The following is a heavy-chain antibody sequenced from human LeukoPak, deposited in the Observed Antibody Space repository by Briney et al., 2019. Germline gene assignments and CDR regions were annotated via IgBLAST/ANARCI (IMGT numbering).Heavy chain of an antibody. CDR3: ARAGGGDTRMAFDP. D-gene: IGHD2-21*01. CDR2: MNIDGSSI. Sequence: GGSLRLSCAASGFTFSSYWMYWFRQAPGEGLVWVSRMNIDGSSISSADSVKGRFTMSRDNAKNTLYLQMNSLRVEDTAVYYCARAGGGDTRMAFDPWGQGTLVTVSS. V-gene: IGHV3-74*01. J-gene: IGHJ5*02. CDR1: GFTFSSYW.